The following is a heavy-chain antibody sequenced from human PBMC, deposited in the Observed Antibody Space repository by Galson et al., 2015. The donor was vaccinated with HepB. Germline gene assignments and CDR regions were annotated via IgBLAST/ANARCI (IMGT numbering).Heavy chain of an antibody. CDR2: IYPGDSDT. V-gene: IGHV5-51*01. D-gene: IGHD5-24*01. CDR3: ARLPGDGYNLGAFDI. Sequence: QSGAEVKKHGESLKISCKGSGYSFASYWIGWVRQMPGKGLEWMGIIYPGDSDTRYSPAFQGQVTISDAKSISTAYLQWSSLKASETAMYYCARLPGDGYNLGAFDIWGQGTMFTVSS. CDR1: GYSFASYW. J-gene: IGHJ3*02.